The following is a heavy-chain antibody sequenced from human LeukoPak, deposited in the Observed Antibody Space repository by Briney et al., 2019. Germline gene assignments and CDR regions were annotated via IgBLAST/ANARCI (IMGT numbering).Heavy chain of an antibody. J-gene: IGHJ4*02. CDR1: GFTFSSYE. CDR3: ARVGWGYSYGTATDY. Sequence: PGGSLRLSCAASGFTFSSYEMNWVRQAPGKGLEWVSYISSSGSTIYYADSVKGRFTISRDNAKNSLYLQMNSLRAEDTAVYYCARVGWGYSYGTATDYWGQETLVTVSS. D-gene: IGHD5-18*01. CDR2: ISSSGSTI. V-gene: IGHV3-48*03.